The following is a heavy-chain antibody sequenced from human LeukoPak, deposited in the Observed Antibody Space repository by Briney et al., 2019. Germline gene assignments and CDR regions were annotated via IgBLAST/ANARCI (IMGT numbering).Heavy chain of an antibody. CDR2: INHSGST. Sequence: PSETLSLTCAVYGGSFSGYYWSWIRQPPGKGLEWIGEINHSGSTNYNPSLKSRVTISADTSKNQFSLKLSSVTAADTAVYYCARDLWFGEGYFDYWGQGTLVTVSS. CDR3: ARDLWFGEGYFDY. V-gene: IGHV4-34*01. D-gene: IGHD3-10*01. J-gene: IGHJ4*02. CDR1: GGSFSGYY.